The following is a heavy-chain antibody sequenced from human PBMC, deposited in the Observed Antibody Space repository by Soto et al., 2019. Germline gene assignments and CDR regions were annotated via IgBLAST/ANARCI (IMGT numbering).Heavy chain of an antibody. CDR3: ARELGQLSAMDV. V-gene: IGHV3-33*01. CDR1: GFTFSNYG. CDR2: IWHDGSNK. Sequence: QVQLVESGGSVVQPGRSLRLSCVGSGFTFSNYGMHWVRQAPGKGLEWVAVIWHDGSNKYYADSVKGRFIISRDDSKNTLFLQMNSLRAEDTPVYYCARELGQLSAMDVRGQGTTVTVSS. D-gene: IGHD5-18*01. J-gene: IGHJ6*02.